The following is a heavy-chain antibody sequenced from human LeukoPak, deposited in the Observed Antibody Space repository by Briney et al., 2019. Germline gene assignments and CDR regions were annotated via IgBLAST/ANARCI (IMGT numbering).Heavy chain of an antibody. D-gene: IGHD3-3*01. CDR1: GYTFTSYG. Sequence: ASVKVSCKASGYTFTSYGISWVRQAPGQGLEWMGWISVYNGNTNYAQKLQGRVTMTTDTSTSTAYMELRSLRSDDTAVYYCARVRSAQAADAFDIWGQGTMVTVSS. CDR2: ISVYNGNT. CDR3: ARVRSAQAADAFDI. V-gene: IGHV1-18*01. J-gene: IGHJ3*02.